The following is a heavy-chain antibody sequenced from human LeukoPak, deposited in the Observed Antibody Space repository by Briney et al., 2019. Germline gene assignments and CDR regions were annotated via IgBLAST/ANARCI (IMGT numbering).Heavy chain of an antibody. J-gene: IGHJ3*02. CDR2: IYTSGST. Sequence: SETLSLTCTVSGGSISSYYWSWIRQPAGKGLEWIGRIYTSGSTNYNPSLKSRVTISVDKSKNQFSLKLSSVTAADTAVYYCARGSGWYSAFDIWGQGRPRSVSS. V-gene: IGHV4-4*07. CDR3: ARGSGWYSAFDI. D-gene: IGHD6-19*01. CDR1: GGSISSYY.